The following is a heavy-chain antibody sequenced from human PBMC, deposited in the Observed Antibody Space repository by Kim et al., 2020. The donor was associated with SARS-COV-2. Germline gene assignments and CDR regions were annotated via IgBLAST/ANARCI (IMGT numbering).Heavy chain of an antibody. Sequence: SETLSLTCTVSGYSISSGYYWGWIRQPPGKGLEWIGSIYHSGSTYYNPSLKSRVTISVDTSKNQFSLKLSSVTAADTAVYYCARDSGSSWYLFVYYYYGMDVWGQGTTVTVSS. D-gene: IGHD6-13*01. J-gene: IGHJ6*02. V-gene: IGHV4-38-2*02. CDR2: IYHSGST. CDR1: GYSISSGYY. CDR3: ARDSGSSWYLFVYYYYGMDV.